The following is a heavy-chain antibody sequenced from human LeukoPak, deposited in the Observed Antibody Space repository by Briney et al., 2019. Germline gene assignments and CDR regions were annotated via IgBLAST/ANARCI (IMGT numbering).Heavy chain of an antibody. CDR2: ISYDGSNK. CDR3: ARPSLNDYADFQH. J-gene: IGHJ1*01. CDR1: GFTFSSYG. Sequence: GGSLRLSCAASGFTFSSYGMHWVRQAPGKGLEWVAVISYDGSNKYYADSVKGRFTISRDNSKNTLYLQMNSLRAEDTAVYYCARPSLNDYADFQHWGQGTLVTVSS. V-gene: IGHV3-30*03. D-gene: IGHD4-17*01.